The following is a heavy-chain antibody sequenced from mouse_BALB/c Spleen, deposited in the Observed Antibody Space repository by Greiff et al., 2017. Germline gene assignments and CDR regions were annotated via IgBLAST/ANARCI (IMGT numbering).Heavy chain of an antibody. V-gene: IGHV3-2*02. Sequence: VQLKESGPGLVKPSQSLSLTCTVTGYSITSDYAWNWIRQFPGNKLEWMGYISYSGSTSYNPSLKSRISITRDTSKNQFFLQLNSVTTEDTATYYCARYYGSPFDYWGQGTTLTVSS. J-gene: IGHJ2*01. CDR2: ISYSGST. CDR1: GYSITSDYA. CDR3: ARYYGSPFDY. D-gene: IGHD1-1*01.